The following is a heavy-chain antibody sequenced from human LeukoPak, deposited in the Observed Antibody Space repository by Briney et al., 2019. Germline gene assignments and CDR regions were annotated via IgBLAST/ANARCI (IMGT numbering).Heavy chain of an antibody. CDR1: GGSFSGYY. CDR3: ARASSLWFGGPGWFDP. Sequence: SETLSLTCAVYGGSFSGYYWSWIRQPPGKGLEWIGEINHSGSTNYNPSLKSRVTISVDTSKNQFSLKLSSVTAADTAVYCCARASSLWFGGPGWFDPWGQGTLVTVSS. J-gene: IGHJ5*02. V-gene: IGHV4-34*01. CDR2: INHSGST. D-gene: IGHD3-10*01.